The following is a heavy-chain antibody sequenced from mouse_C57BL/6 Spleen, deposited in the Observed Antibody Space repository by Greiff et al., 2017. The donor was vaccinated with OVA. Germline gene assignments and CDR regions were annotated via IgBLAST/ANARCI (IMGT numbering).Heavy chain of an antibody. D-gene: IGHD2-1*01. CDR2: IHPNSGST. J-gene: IGHJ3*01. CDR3: ARGDYGNYGGWFAY. V-gene: IGHV1-64*01. Sequence: VQLQQPGAELVKPGASVKLSCKASGYTFTSYWMHWVKQRPGQGLEWIGMIHPNSGSTNYNEKFKSKATLTVDKSSSTAYMQLSSLTSEDSAVYYWARGDYGNYGGWFAYWGQGTMVTVAA. CDR1: GYTFTSYW.